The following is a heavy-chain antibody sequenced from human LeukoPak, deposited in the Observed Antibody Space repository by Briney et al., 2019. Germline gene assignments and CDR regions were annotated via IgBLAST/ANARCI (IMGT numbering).Heavy chain of an antibody. CDR3: ATETGNFYFYS. D-gene: IGHD1-7*01. J-gene: IGHJ4*02. CDR2: FDPEDDEI. Sequence: GASVKVSCKVSGYTLTELSMHWLRQAPGKGLEWMGGFDPEDDEIIYAQRFQGRVTMTEDASTDTAYMELRSLRSEDTAVYYCATETGNFYFYSWGQGTLVTVSS. V-gene: IGHV1-24*01. CDR1: GYTLTELS.